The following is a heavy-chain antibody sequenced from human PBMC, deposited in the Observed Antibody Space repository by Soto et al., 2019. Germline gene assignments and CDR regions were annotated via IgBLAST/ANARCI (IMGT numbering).Heavy chain of an antibody. V-gene: IGHV4-61*08. J-gene: IGHJ5*02. CDR1: GGSISSGDYY. Sequence: SETLSLTCTVSGGSISSGDYYWSWIRQPPGKGLEWIGYIYYSGSTNYNPSLKSRVTISVDTSKNQFSLKLSSVTAADTAVYYCARVVVVTATYNWFDPWGQGTLVTVSS. CDR3: ARVVVVTATYNWFDP. D-gene: IGHD2-21*02. CDR2: IYYSGST.